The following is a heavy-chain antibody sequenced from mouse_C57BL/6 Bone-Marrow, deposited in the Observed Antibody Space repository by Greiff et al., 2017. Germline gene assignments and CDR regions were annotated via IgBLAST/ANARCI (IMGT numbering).Heavy chain of an antibody. CDR3: ARSEGTYYYGSSYVAY. D-gene: IGHD1-1*01. CDR1: CYTFTSYG. V-gene: IGHV1-81*01. Sequence: VQLQQSGAELARPGASVKLSCKASCYTFTSYGISWVKQRTGQGLEWIGEIYPRSGNTYYNEKFKGKATLTADKSSSTAYMELRSLTSEDSAVYFCARSEGTYYYGSSYVAYWGQGTLVTVSA. CDR2: IYPRSGNT. J-gene: IGHJ3*01.